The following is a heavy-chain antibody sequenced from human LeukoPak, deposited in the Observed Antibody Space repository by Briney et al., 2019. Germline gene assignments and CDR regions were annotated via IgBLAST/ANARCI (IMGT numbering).Heavy chain of an antibody. CDR2: IYYSGNT. V-gene: IGHV4-59*08. CDR3: ARRVATKPKYCFDY. Sequence: SETLSLTCTVSGGSISTYYWTWIRQPPGKGLEWIGYIYYSGNTNYNPSLKSRVTISLDTSKYQFSLKLSSVTAADTAVYYCARRVATKPKYCFDYWGQGSLVTVSS. J-gene: IGHJ4*02. D-gene: IGHD5-24*01. CDR1: GGSISTYY.